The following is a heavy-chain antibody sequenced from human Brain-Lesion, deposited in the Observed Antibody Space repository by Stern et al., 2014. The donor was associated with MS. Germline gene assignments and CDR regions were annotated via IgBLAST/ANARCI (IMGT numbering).Heavy chain of an antibody. J-gene: IGHJ4*02. D-gene: IGHD1-26*01. V-gene: IGHV4-39*01. CDR1: GGSISSSTYY. Sequence: QVQLQESGPGLVKPSETLSLTCTVSGGSISSSTYYWAWIRQPPGKGLEWIGNIYYSGFTYYNPPLKSRVTISVDMSKNQFSLKLSSVTAADTAIYYCARHDSVPRPSQLYSARDRGPGYFDYWGQGTLVTVSS. CDR2: IYYSGFT. CDR3: ARHDSVPRPSQLYSARDRGPGYFDY.